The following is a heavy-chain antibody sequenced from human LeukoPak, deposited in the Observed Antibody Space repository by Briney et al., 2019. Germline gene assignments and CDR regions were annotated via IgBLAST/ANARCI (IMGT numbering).Heavy chain of an antibody. CDR3: ARPNITSYYDSRGYDAFDV. D-gene: IGHD3-22*01. V-gene: IGHV5-51*01. CDR1: GYRFNAYW. CDR2: IYPDDSDT. J-gene: IGHJ3*01. Sequence: GESLKIYCKGSGYRFNAYWIAWVRQMPGKGLEWMGIIYPDDSDTRYSPSFQGQVTISADTFVRTAYLQWSSLKASDTAMYYCARPNITSYYDSRGYDAFDVWGQGTMVTVSS.